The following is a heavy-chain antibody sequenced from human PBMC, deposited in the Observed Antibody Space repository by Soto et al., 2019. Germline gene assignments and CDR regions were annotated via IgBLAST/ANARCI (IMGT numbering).Heavy chain of an antibody. V-gene: IGHV3-21*01. CDR2: ISSSSSYI. Sequence: EVQLVESGGGLVKPGGSLRLSCAASGFTFSSYSMNWVRQAPGKGLEWVSSISSSSSYIYYADSVKGRFTISRDNAKNSLYLQMNSLRAEDTAVYYCARSEYYYDSSGPTDIWGQGTMVTVSS. D-gene: IGHD3-22*01. CDR1: GFTFSSYS. CDR3: ARSEYYYDSSGPTDI. J-gene: IGHJ3*02.